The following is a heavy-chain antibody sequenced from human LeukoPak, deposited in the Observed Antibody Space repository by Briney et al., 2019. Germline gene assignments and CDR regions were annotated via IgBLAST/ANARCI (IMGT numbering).Heavy chain of an antibody. D-gene: IGHD5-24*01. Sequence: SVKVSCKASGGTFSSYAISWVRQAPGQGLEWMGGIIPIFGTANYAQKFQGRVMITADESTSTAYMELSSLRSEDTAVYYCARRIVEMATNEGYYYYYYMDVWGKGTTVTVSS. CDR1: GGTFSSYA. J-gene: IGHJ6*03. V-gene: IGHV1-69*13. CDR3: ARRIVEMATNEGYYYYYYMDV. CDR2: IIPIFGTA.